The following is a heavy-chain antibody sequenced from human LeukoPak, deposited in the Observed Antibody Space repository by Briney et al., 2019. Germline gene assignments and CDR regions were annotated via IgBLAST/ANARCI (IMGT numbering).Heavy chain of an antibody. CDR1: GYTLTELS. CDR3: ATAKPRPRFLKWLLLVY. J-gene: IGHJ4*02. CDR2: FDPEDGET. V-gene: IGHV1-24*01. Sequence: ASVKVSCKVSGYTLTELSMHWVRQAPGKGLEWMGGFDPEDGETIYAQKFQGRVTMTEDTSTDTAYMELSSLRSEDTAVYYCATAKPRPRFLKWLLLVYWGQGTLVTVSS. D-gene: IGHD3-3*01.